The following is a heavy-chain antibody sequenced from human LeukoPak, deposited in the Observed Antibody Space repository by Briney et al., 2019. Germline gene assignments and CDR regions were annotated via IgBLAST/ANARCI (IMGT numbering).Heavy chain of an antibody. Sequence: GGSLRLSCAASGFTFSSYAMSWVRQAPGRGLEWVSAISGSGDSTYYADSVKGRFTISRDNSKNTLYLQMNSLRAEDTAVYYCARDWFHAIDYWGQGTLVTVSS. CDR2: ISGSGDST. D-gene: IGHD2/OR15-2a*01. CDR3: ARDWFHAIDY. J-gene: IGHJ4*02. V-gene: IGHV3-23*01. CDR1: GFTFSSYA.